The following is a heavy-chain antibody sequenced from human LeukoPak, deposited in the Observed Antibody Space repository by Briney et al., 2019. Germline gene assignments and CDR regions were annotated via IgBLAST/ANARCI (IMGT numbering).Heavy chain of an antibody. Sequence: GESLRLSCAASGFTFSTYGMHWVRQAPGKGLESVAAIWYDGSNKYYADSVKGRFTISRDNSKNMLYLQMNSLRAEDTAVYYCAQGSGSYYNLLEYWGQGTLVTVSS. CDR3: AQGSGSYYNLLEY. V-gene: IGHV3-33*06. CDR2: IWYDGSNK. J-gene: IGHJ4*02. CDR1: GFTFSTYG. D-gene: IGHD3-10*01.